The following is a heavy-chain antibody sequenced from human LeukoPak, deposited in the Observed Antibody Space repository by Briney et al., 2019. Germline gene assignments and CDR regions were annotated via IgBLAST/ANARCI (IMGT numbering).Heavy chain of an antibody. J-gene: IGHJ5*02. D-gene: IGHD3-10*01. Sequence: GSLRLSCAASGFTFSNYWMSWVRQPPGKGLEWIGEINHSGSTNYNPSLKSRVTISVDTSKNQFSLKLSSVTAADTAVYYCARGRPSPYYYGSGSYYNGLPGYNWFDPWGQGTLVTVSS. V-gene: IGHV4-34*01. CDR1: GFTFSNYW. CDR3: ARGRPSPYYYGSGSYYNGLPGYNWFDP. CDR2: INHSGST.